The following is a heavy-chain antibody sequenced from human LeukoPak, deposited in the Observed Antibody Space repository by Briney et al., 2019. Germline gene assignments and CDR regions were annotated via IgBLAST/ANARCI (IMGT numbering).Heavy chain of an antibody. V-gene: IGHV3-11*01. D-gene: IGHD5-24*01. CDR2: ISSSGSTI. Sequence: GGSLRLSCAASGFTFTSAWMSWVRQAPGKGLEWVSYISSSGSTIYYADSVKGRFTISRDNAKNSLYLQMNSLRAEDTAVYYCARDLGRWLQLEPDYWGQGTLVTVSS. CDR3: ARDLGRWLQLEPDY. CDR1: GFTFTSAW. J-gene: IGHJ4*02.